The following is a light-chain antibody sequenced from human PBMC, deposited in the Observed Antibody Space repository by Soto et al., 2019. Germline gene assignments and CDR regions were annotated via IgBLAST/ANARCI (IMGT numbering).Light chain of an antibody. J-gene: IGKJ4*01. V-gene: IGKV3-20*01. CDR3: QQYGSSPLT. Sequence: EIVLTQSPGTLSLSPGERATLSCRASQSVRSNELAWYQQKPGQAPRLLIYGASSRATAIPDRVSGSGSGTAFTLTISSLEPDDFAVYYFQQYGSSPLTFGGGTKVEFK. CDR2: GAS. CDR1: QSVRSNE.